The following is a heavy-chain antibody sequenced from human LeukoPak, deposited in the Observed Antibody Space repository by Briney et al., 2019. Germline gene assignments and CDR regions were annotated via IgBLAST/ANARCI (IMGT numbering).Heavy chain of an antibody. Sequence: GGSLRLSCAASGFTFDDYAMHWVRQAPGKGLEWVSGISWNSGSIGYADSVKGRFTISRDNAKNSLYPQMNSLRAEDTALYYCAKDMCSSTSCYSDYWGQGTLVTVSS. V-gene: IGHV3-9*01. CDR3: AKDMCSSTSCYSDY. CDR2: ISWNSGSI. CDR1: GFTFDDYA. D-gene: IGHD2-2*01. J-gene: IGHJ4*02.